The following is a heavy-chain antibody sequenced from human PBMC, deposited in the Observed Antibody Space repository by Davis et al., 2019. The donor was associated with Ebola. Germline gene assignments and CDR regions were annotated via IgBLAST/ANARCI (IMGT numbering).Heavy chain of an antibody. J-gene: IGHJ4*02. CDR3: ARLCSSSCPNDF. V-gene: IGHV1-2*06. D-gene: IGHD6-13*01. CDR2: MNPNSGGT. Sequence: ASVKVSCKASGYTFTGYYMHWVRQAPGQGLEWMGRMNPNSGGTNYAQKFRGRVTMISDTSTNIAYMDLSRLRYDDTAVYYCARLCSSSCPNDFWGQGTLVTVSS. CDR1: GYTFTGYY.